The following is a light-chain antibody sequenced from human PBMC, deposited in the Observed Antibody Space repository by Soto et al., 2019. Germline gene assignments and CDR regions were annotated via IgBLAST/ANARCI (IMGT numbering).Light chain of an antibody. Sequence: EIVMTQSPATLSVSPGERATLSCRASQSVSSNLAWYQQKPGQAPRLLIYGASTRATGIPARFSGSGSGTDFTLTISSLQYEYFAVYYCQQYNNWPPWTFGQGTKVEIK. CDR2: GAS. V-gene: IGKV3-15*01. CDR3: QQYNNWPPWT. J-gene: IGKJ1*01. CDR1: QSVSSN.